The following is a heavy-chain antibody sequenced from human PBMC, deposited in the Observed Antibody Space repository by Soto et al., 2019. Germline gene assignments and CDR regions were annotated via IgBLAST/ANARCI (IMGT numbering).Heavy chain of an antibody. D-gene: IGHD3-3*01. CDR3: AGVINVLRFLEWSPYYYYGMDV. CDR2: IYYSGST. J-gene: IGHJ6*02. Sequence: TLALTCTVSGGSISSGGYYWSWIRQHPGKGLEWIGYIYYSGSTYYNPSLKSRVTISVDTSKNQFSRKLSSVTAADTAVYYCAGVINVLRFLEWSPYYYYGMDVWGQGTTVTVSS. V-gene: IGHV4-31*03. CDR1: GGSISSGGYY.